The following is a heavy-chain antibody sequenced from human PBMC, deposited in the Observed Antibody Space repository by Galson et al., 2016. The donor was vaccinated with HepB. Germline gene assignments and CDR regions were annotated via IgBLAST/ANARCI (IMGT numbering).Heavy chain of an antibody. Sequence: SLRLSCAASGFTFNTYDMHWVRQAPGKGLEWVAVISMDGSIKLYADSVKGRFTISRDNSKNALFLQINSLRAEDTAVYYWARGMVGGSPDYFDYWGQGTLVTFS. V-gene: IGHV3-30*04. CDR3: ARGMVGGSPDYFDY. CDR1: GFTFNTYD. J-gene: IGHJ4*02. D-gene: IGHD1-26*01. CDR2: ISMDGSIK.